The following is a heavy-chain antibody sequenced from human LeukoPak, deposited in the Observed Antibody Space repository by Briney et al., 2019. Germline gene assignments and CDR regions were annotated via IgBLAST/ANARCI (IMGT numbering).Heavy chain of an antibody. CDR3: AKESSDY. J-gene: IGHJ4*02. CDR2: IYGAGAGIT. CDR1: GFTFSSYA. V-gene: IGHV3-23*03. Sequence: GSLRLSCAASGFTFSSYAMSWVRQAPGKGLEWVSVIYGAGAGITYYIDSVKGRFTISRDNSRNTVYLQMNSLRAEDTAVYYCAKESSDYWGQGTLVTVSS.